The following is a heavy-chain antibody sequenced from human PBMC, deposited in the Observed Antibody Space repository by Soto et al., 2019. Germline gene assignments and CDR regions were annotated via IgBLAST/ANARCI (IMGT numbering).Heavy chain of an antibody. Sequence: GGSLRLSCAASGFTFSNTWMSWVRQAPGKGLEWVGRIRRISDGGTTNYAAPVKGRFTISRDDSKNILFLEMSSLKTEDTAVSAAVTEPSSRANWF. CDR1: GFTFSNTW. V-gene: IGHV3-15*01. D-gene: IGHD2-2*01. CDR3: VTEPSSRANWF. J-gene: IGHJ5*01. CDR2: IRRISDGGTT.